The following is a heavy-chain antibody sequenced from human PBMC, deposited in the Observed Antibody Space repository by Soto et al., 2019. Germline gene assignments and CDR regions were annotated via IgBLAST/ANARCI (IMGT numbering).Heavy chain of an antibody. CDR1: GGSISSSSYY. D-gene: IGHD6-13*01. CDR2: IYYSGST. Sequence: PSETLSLTCTVSGGSISSSSYYWGWIRQPPGKGLEWIGSIYYSGSTYYNPSLKSRVTISVDTSKNPFSLKLSSVTAADTAVYYCARTYSSSWYGGRWFDPWGQGTLVTVSS. CDR3: ARTYSSSWYGGRWFDP. J-gene: IGHJ5*02. V-gene: IGHV4-39*01.